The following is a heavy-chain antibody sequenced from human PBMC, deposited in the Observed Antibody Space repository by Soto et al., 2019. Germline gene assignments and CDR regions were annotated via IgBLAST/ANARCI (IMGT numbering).Heavy chain of an antibody. V-gene: IGHV4-30-4*01. Sequence: LTCTVSGGSISSGDSYWSWIRQPPGKGLEWIGYIYYTGSTYYNPSLKSRVTISEDTSKNQFSLKLSSMTAADTAVYFCARTNSDFDYWGQGTLVTVSS. CDR1: GGSISSGDSY. CDR3: ARTNSDFDY. D-gene: IGHD3-10*01. CDR2: IYYTGST. J-gene: IGHJ4*02.